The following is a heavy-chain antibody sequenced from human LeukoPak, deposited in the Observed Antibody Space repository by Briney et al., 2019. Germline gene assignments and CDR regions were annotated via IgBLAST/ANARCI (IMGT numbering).Heavy chain of an antibody. CDR1: GYTFTSYG. D-gene: IGHD6-13*01. Sequence: ASVKVSCKASGYTFTSYGISWVRQAPGQGLEWMGWISAYNGNTNYAQKLQGRVTMTTDTSTSTAYMELRSLRSDDTAVYYCARVSAAAGRHYYYGMDVRGQGTTVTVSS. CDR2: ISAYNGNT. CDR3: ARVSAAAGRHYYYGMDV. J-gene: IGHJ6*02. V-gene: IGHV1-18*01.